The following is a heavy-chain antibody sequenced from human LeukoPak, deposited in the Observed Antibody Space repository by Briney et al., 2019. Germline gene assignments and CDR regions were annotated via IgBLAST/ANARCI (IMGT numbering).Heavy chain of an antibody. V-gene: IGHV4-39*01. CDR1: GGSISSSSYY. CDR2: IYYSGST. D-gene: IGHD2-2*01. J-gene: IGHJ4*02. Sequence: PSETLSFTCTVSGGSISSSSYYWGWIRQPPGKGLEWIGSIYYSGSTYYNPALKSRVTISVDTSKNQFSLKLSSVTAADTAVYYCASLDVVVPAAIDYWGQGTLVTVSS. CDR3: ASLDVVVPAAIDY.